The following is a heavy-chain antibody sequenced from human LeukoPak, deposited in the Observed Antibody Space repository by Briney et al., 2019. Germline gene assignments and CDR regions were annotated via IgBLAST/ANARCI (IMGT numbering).Heavy chain of an antibody. CDR1: GYTFTSYG. Sequence: GASVKVSCKASGYTFTSYGISWVRQAPGQGLEWMGWISAYNGNTNYAQKLQGRVTMTRDMSTSTVYMELSSLRSEDTAVYYCARANMIVVVTLFDYWGQGTLVTVSS. J-gene: IGHJ4*02. V-gene: IGHV1-18*01. CDR2: ISAYNGNT. CDR3: ARANMIVVVTLFDY. D-gene: IGHD3-22*01.